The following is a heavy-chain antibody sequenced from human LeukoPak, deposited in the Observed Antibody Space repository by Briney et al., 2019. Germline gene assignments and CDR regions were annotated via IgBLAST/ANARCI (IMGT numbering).Heavy chain of an antibody. J-gene: IGHJ6*03. D-gene: IGHD6-13*01. CDR3: ASTLAAADYYMDV. Sequence: SETLSLTCTVSGGSISSSSYYWGWIRQPPGKGLEWIGSIYYSGSTYYNPSLKSRVTTSVDTSKNQFSLKLSSVTAAGTPVYYCASTLAAADYYMDVWGKGTTVTVSS. CDR2: IYYSGST. CDR1: GGSISSSSYY. V-gene: IGHV4-39*07.